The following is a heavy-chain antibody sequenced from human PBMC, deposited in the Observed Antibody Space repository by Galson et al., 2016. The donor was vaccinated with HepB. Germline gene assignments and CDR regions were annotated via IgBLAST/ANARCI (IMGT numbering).Heavy chain of an antibody. Sequence: SLRLSCAASGFTFSSYWMSWARQAPGKGLEWVANIKQDGSEKYYVDSVKGRFTISRDNAKNSLYLQMTSLRAEDTAVYYCARDLAGHCSGRSCYSGYFDYWGQGALVTVSS. CDR3: ARDLAGHCSGRSCYSGYFDY. D-gene: IGHD2-15*01. CDR1: GFTFSSYW. J-gene: IGHJ4*02. CDR2: IKQDGSEK. V-gene: IGHV3-7*01.